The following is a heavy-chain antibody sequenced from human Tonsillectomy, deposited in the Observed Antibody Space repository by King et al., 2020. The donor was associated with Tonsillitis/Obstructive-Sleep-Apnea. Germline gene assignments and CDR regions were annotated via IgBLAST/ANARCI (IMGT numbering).Heavy chain of an antibody. V-gene: IGHV1-69*01. CDR1: GGTFSSYA. J-gene: IGHJ3*02. D-gene: IGHD2-2*01. CDR2: IIPIFGTA. Sequence: QWQLVQSGAEVKKPGSSVKVSCKASGGTFSSYAISWVRQAPGQGLEWMGGIIPIFGTANYAQKFQGRVTITADESTSTAYMGLSSLRSEDTAVYYCARPNIVVVPAAMADDAFDIWGQGTMVTVSS. CDR3: ARPNIVVVPAAMADDAFDI.